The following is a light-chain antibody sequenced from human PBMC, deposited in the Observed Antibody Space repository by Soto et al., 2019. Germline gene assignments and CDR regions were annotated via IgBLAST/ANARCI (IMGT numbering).Light chain of an antibody. CDR1: QSIGDT. V-gene: IGKV3-15*01. CDR2: GAS. CDR3: QQYNSYPWT. J-gene: IGKJ1*01. Sequence: EIVMTQSPATLSVSPGGRATLSYRASQSIGDTLAWYQQKPGQAPRLLIYGASSRVTGFPARFSGSGSGTDFTLTISSLQPDDFATYYCQQYNSYPWTFGQGTKVDIK.